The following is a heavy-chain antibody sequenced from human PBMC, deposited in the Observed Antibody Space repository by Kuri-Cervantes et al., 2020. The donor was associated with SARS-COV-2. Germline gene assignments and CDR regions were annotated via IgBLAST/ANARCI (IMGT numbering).Heavy chain of an antibody. CDR1: GEIFSSYT. D-gene: IGHD3-22*01. CDR2: IIPILNTV. Sequence: SVKVSCKASGEIFSSYTISWVRQAPGQGLEWMGGIIPILNTVKYAQKFQGRVTITADKSTRTAYMELSSLRSEDTAVYHCALGYWGSGYPRYYYYMDVWGKGTTVTVSS. CDR3: ALGYWGSGYPRYYYYMDV. J-gene: IGHJ6*03. V-gene: IGHV1-69*08.